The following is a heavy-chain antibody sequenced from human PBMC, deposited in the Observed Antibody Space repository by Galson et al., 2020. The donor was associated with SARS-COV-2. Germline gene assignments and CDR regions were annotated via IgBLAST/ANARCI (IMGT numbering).Heavy chain of an antibody. CDR1: GFTFSKNW. J-gene: IGHJ4*02. D-gene: IGHD3-10*01. CDR3: VTTLTWGYDSVYFDH. CDR2: INGDGSST. V-gene: IGHV3-74*03. Sequence: GESLKISCAASGFTFSKNWMHWVRQAPGKGLLWLSRINGDGSSTTYADSVKGRFTISRDNAQNTVYLQMTSLRAEDTATYYCVTTLTWGYDSVYFDHWCQGTLVTVAS.